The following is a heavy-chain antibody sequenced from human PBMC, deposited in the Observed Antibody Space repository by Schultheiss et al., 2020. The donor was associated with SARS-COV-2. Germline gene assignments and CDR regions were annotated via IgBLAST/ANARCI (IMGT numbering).Heavy chain of an antibody. J-gene: IGHJ5*02. CDR2: ISSNGGST. CDR1: GFTFSNHA. Sequence: GGSLRLSCAASGFTFSNHAMHWVRQAPGKGLEYVSAISSNGGSTYYADSVKGRFTISRDNAKNTLYLQMNSLRAEDTAVYYCARGSGSYALSWGQGTLVTVSS. V-gene: IGHV3-64*04. CDR3: ARGSGSYALS. D-gene: IGHD1-26*01.